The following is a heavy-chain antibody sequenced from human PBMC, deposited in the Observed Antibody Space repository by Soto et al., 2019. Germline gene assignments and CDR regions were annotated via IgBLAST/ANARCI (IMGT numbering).Heavy chain of an antibody. CDR2: ISLYSDGT. D-gene: IGHD2-2*01. Sequence: ASVKVSCKTSGYTFSNYGITWVRQAPGQPLEWLGWISLYSDGTNYAQKFQGRVSMTTDTSTTTAYMELRSLRSDDTAVYYCSRVVPGAEAWFGPWGQGTLVTVSS. CDR3: SRVVPGAEAWFGP. CDR1: GYTFSNYG. V-gene: IGHV1-18*01. J-gene: IGHJ5*02.